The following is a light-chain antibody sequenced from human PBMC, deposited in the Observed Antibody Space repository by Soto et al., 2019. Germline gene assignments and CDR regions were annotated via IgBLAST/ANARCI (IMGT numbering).Light chain of an antibody. Sequence: QSVLTQPPSASGSPGQSVTISCTGTSSEVGGYYYVSWYQQPPGKAPKLMIYEVSKRPSGVPDRFSGSKSGNTASLTVSGLQAEDEADYXCSSYAGSNSYVFATGTKVXVL. V-gene: IGLV2-8*01. J-gene: IGLJ1*01. CDR2: EVS. CDR1: SSEVGGYYY. CDR3: SSYAGSNSYV.